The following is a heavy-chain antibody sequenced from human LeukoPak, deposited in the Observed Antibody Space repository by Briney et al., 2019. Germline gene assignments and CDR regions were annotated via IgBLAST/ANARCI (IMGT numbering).Heavy chain of an antibody. CDR2: IFYSGST. CDR1: GGSISSSSYY. D-gene: IGHD4-23*01. Sequence: PSETLSLTCTVSGGSISSSSYYWGWIRQPPGKGLEWIGSIFYSGSTYYNPSLKSRVTISVDTSKNQFSLKLSSVTAADTAVYYCAGDYGGDFDYWGQGTLVTVSS. V-gene: IGHV4-39*02. J-gene: IGHJ4*02. CDR3: AGDYGGDFDY.